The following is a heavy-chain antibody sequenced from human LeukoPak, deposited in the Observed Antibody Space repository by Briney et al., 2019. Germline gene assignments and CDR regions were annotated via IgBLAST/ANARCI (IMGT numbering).Heavy chain of an antibody. CDR2: NYYTGST. D-gene: IGHD4-23*01. J-gene: IGHJ5*02. CDR1: GGYLITSDHY. Sequence: PSETLSLTCSVSGGYLITSDHYWGWIRQPPGKGLEWIGSNYYTGSTSTNPFFKSRVTVSVDTSKNQFSLNLTSVTAADTAVYYCARERYYYGGKTWFDPWGQGTLVTVSS. V-gene: IGHV4-39*07. CDR3: ARERYYYGGKTWFDP.